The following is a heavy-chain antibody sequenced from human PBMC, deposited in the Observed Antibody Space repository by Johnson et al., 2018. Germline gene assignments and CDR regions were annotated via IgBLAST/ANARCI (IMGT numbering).Heavy chain of an antibody. Sequence: QLVESGGGLVQPGGSLRLSCAASGFTFSSYAMSWVRQAPGKGLEWVSAISGSGGSTYYADSVKGRFTISRDNSKNRLFLQMNSLRAEATAVYNCAKARNRHHYYESIGYRYYYYGMDVWGQGTTVTVSS. CDR2: ISGSGGST. D-gene: IGHD3-22*01. J-gene: IGHJ6*02. V-gene: IGHV3-23*04. CDR1: GFTFSSYA. CDR3: AKARNRHHYYESIGYRYYYYGMDV.